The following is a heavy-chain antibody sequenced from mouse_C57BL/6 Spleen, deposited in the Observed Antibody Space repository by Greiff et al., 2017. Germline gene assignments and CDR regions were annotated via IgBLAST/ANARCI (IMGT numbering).Heavy chain of an antibody. CDR2: IYPGSGNT. Sequence: QVQLQQSGAELVRPGASVKLSCKASGYTFTDYYINWVKQRPGQGLEWIARIYPGSGNTYYNEKFKGKATLTAEKSSSTAYMQLSSLTSEDSAVYFCARDHGYYAMDYWGQGTSVTVSS. J-gene: IGHJ4*01. V-gene: IGHV1-76*01. CDR1: GYTFTDYY. CDR3: ARDHGYYAMDY.